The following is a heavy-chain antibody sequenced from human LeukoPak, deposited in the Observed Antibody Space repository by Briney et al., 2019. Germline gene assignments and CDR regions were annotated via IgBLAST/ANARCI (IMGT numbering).Heavy chain of an antibody. Sequence: GGSLRLSCAASGFTFSSYEMNWVRQAPGKGLEWVSYISVIGYNIYYADSVKGRFTISRDNAKNSLYLQMNSLRAEDTAVYFCARVGALSSSWLLYWGQGTLVTVSS. CDR3: ARVGALSSSWLLY. CDR2: ISVIGYNI. V-gene: IGHV3-48*03. CDR1: GFTFSSYE. D-gene: IGHD6-13*01. J-gene: IGHJ4*02.